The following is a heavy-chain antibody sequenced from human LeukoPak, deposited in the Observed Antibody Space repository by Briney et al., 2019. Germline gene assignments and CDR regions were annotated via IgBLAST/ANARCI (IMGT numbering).Heavy chain of an antibody. CDR2: ISGSGGST. D-gene: IGHD3-16*02. CDR3: AKSYHRTRIMITCGGVIGRGYFDY. V-gene: IGHV3-23*01. J-gene: IGHJ4*02. CDR1: GCIFNSYA. Sequence: GGTLSLSCAASGCIFNSYAMSWVRQAPGKGLEWVLAISGSGGSTYYADPVKGRFNISRHNYKTTLYLQMNSLSDEDTVVYYGAKSYHRTRIMITCGGVIGRGYFDYWGQGTLVTVSS.